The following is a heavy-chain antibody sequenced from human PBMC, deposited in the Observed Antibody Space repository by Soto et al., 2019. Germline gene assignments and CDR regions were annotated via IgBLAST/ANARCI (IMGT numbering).Heavy chain of an antibody. V-gene: IGHV4-4*02. CDR3: ARFGGGMDV. Sequence: QVQLQESGPGLVKPSGTLSLTCAVSGGSISGINWWSWARQPPGKGLEWIGEVHHNGTTNYNPSLKSRVTISVDKSKTPFALKLSSVTDADTAVYYCARFGGGMDVWGQGTTVTVSS. D-gene: IGHD3-10*01. CDR2: VHHNGTT. J-gene: IGHJ6*02. CDR1: GGSISGINW.